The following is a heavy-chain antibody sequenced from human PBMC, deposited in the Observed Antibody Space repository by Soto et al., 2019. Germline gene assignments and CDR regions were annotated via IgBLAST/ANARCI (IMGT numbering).Heavy chain of an antibody. CDR2: IYYSGST. V-gene: IGHV4-59*01. D-gene: IGHD3-3*01. CDR1: GGSISSYY. Sequence: SETLTLTCTVSGGSISSYYWSWIRQPPGKGLEWIGYIYYSGSTNYNPSLKSRVTISVDTSKNQLSLKLSSVTAADTAVYYCARGLVDFWSGYYPQNWFDPWGQGTLVTVSS. J-gene: IGHJ5*02. CDR3: ARGLVDFWSGYYPQNWFDP.